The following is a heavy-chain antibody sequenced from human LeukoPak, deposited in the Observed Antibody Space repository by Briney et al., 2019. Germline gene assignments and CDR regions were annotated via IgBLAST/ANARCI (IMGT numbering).Heavy chain of an antibody. CDR2: IKQDGSEK. V-gene: IGHV3-7*03. CDR1: GFTFSSYW. CDR3: ARDRPRYCSSTSCYDYYYYGMDV. Sequence: GRSLRLSCAASGFTFSSYWMSWVRQAPGKGLEWVANIKQDGSEKYYVDSVKGRFTISRDNAKNSLYLQMNSLRAEDTAVYYCARDRPRYCSSTSCYDYYYYGMDVWGQGTTVTVSS. D-gene: IGHD2-2*01. J-gene: IGHJ6*02.